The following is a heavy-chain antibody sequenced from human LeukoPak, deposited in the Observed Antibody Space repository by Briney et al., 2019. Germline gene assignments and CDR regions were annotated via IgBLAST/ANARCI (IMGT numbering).Heavy chain of an antibody. J-gene: IGHJ4*02. V-gene: IGHV1-2*02. CDR2: INPNSGGT. D-gene: IGHD3-3*01. Sequence: ASVKDSCKASGYTFTGYYMHWVRQAPGQGLEWMGWINPNSGGTNYAQKLQGRVTMTRDTSISTAYMELSRLRSDDTAVYYCARDSPLKSSVWSGYYLSYYFDYWGQGTLVTVSS. CDR3: ARDSPLKSSVWSGYYLSYYFDY. CDR1: GYTFTGYY.